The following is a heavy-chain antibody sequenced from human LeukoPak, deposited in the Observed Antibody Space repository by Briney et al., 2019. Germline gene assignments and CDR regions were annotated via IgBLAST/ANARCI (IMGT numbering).Heavy chain of an antibody. CDR3: ARDRMTTVTTGFDY. CDR1: GFTFSNRR. V-gene: IGHV3-48*04. Sequence: GGSLRLSCAASGFTFSNRRMNWVRQAPGKGLEWLSFISTSATTMYYADSVKGRFTISRDNAKNSLYLQMNSLRAEDTAVYYCARDRMTTVTTGFDYWGQGTLVTVSS. J-gene: IGHJ4*02. CDR2: ISTSATTM. D-gene: IGHD4-17*01.